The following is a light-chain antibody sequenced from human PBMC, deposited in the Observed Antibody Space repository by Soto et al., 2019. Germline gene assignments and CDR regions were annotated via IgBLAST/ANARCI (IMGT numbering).Light chain of an antibody. CDR3: GTWDSNLSDGV. J-gene: IGLJ3*02. Sequence: QSALTQPRSVSGSPGQSVTISCTGTSSDVGAYNYVSWYQQHPGKVPKLLIYDNNKRPSGIPDRFSGSKSGTSAALGITGRLTGDDADYYCGTWDSNLSDGVFGGGTKLTVL. CDR1: SSDVGAYNY. CDR2: DNN. V-gene: IGLV1-51*01.